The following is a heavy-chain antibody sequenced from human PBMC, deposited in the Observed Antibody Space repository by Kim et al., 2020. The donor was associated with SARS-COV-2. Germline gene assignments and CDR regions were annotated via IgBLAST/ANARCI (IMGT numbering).Heavy chain of an antibody. D-gene: IGHD3-3*01. CDR2: IIPIFGTA. Sequence: ASVKVSCKASGGTFSSYAISWVRQAPGQGLEWMGGIIPIFGTANYAQKFQGRVTITADESTNTAYMELSSLRSEDTAVYSCARGTPRGTLWSGASTGMDVWGQGTTVTVSS. J-gene: IGHJ6*02. V-gene: IGHV1-69*13. CDR3: ARGTPRGTLWSGASTGMDV. CDR1: GGTFSSYA.